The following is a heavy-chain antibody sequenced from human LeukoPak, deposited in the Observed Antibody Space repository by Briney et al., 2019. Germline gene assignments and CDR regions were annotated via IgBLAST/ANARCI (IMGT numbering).Heavy chain of an antibody. CDR3: ASYYDILTGYYTREGDDAFDI. Sequence: ASVKVSCKASGYTFTGYYMHWVRQAPGQGLEWMGWINPNSGGTNYAQKFQGRVTMTRDTSISTAYMELSRLRSDDTAVYYCASYYDILTGYYTREGDDAFDIWGQGTMVTVSS. V-gene: IGHV1-2*02. CDR1: GYTFTGYY. J-gene: IGHJ3*02. CDR2: INPNSGGT. D-gene: IGHD3-9*01.